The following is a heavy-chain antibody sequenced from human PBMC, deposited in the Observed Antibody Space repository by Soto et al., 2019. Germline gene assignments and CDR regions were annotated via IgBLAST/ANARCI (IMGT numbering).Heavy chain of an antibody. Sequence: SETLSLTCTVSGGSISSYYWSWIRQPPGKGLEWIGYIYYSGSTNYNPSLKSRVTISVDTSKNQFSLKLSSVTAADTAVYYCASHRSGSYPRLDPWGQGTLVTVSS. D-gene: IGHD3-10*01. CDR3: ASHRSGSYPRLDP. V-gene: IGHV4-59*01. CDR1: GGSISSYY. J-gene: IGHJ5*02. CDR2: IYYSGST.